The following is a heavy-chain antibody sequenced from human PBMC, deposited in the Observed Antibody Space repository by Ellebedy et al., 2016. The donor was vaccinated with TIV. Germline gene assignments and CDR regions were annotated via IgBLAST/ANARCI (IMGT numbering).Heavy chain of an antibody. D-gene: IGHD6-13*01. V-gene: IGHV3-64D*06. CDR2: ISSNGGST. CDR3: VKQQLDRRPYYYYYGMDV. J-gene: IGHJ6*02. CDR1: GFTFSSYA. Sequence: GESLKISCAASGFTFSSYAMHWVRQAPGKGLEYVSAISSNGGSTYYADSVKGRFTISRDNSKNTLYLQMSSLRAEDTAVYYCVKQQLDRRPYYYYYGMDVWGQGTTVTVSS.